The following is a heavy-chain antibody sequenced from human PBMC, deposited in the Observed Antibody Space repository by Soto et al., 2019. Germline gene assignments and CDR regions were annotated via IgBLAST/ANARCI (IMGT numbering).Heavy chain of an antibody. V-gene: IGHV3-30*18. CDR1: GFTFSSYG. CDR3: AKGVRYFDWGDAFDI. Sequence: QVQLVESGGGVVQPGRSLRLSCAASGFTFSSYGMHWVRQAPGKGLEWVAVISYDGSNKYYADSVKGRFTISRDNSKNPLYLQMNSLRAEDTAVYYCAKGVRYFDWGDAFDIWGQGTMVTVSS. D-gene: IGHD3-9*01. J-gene: IGHJ3*02. CDR2: ISYDGSNK.